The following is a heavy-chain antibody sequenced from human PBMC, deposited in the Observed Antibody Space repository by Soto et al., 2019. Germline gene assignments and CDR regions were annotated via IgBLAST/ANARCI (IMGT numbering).Heavy chain of an antibody. V-gene: IGHV3-7*01. D-gene: IGHD2-15*01. Sequence: EVQLVESGGGLVQPGGSLRLSCAASGFTFSSYWMSWVRQAPGKGLEWVANIKQDGSGKYYVDSVKGRFTISRDNAKNSLYLQMNSLRAEDTAVYYCARAGGAANFDYWGQGTLVTVSS. CDR3: ARAGGAANFDY. J-gene: IGHJ4*02. CDR1: GFTFSSYW. CDR2: IKQDGSGK.